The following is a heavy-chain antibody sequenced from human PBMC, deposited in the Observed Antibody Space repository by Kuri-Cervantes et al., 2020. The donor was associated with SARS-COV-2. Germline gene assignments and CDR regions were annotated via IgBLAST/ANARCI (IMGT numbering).Heavy chain of an antibody. CDR3: ARERVLNNSFGVVIAADKGFDY. J-gene: IGHJ4*02. V-gene: IGHV4-30-4*08. Sequence: LRLSCAASGFTFDDYVMSWVRQAPGKGLEWIGNIYHSWSASYNPSLKSRLTMSLDMSKSQFSLKLSSVTAADTAVYYCARERVLNNSFGVVIAADKGFDYWGQGTLVTVSS. CDR1: GFTFDDYV. D-gene: IGHD3-3*01. CDR2: IYHSWSA.